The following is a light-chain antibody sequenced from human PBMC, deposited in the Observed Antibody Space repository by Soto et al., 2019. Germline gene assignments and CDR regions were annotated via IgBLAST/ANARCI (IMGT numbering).Light chain of an antibody. V-gene: IGKV1-9*01. CDR1: QGISTF. J-gene: IGKJ4*01. CDR2: AAS. CDR3: QQLNIYPLT. Sequence: DIQLTQSPSFLSASVGDRVTITCRASQGISTFLAWYQQKPGKAPKLLIYAASILQSGVPSRFRGSGAGTDFTLTISRLQPEDFATYFCQQLNIYPLTFGGGTKVDIK.